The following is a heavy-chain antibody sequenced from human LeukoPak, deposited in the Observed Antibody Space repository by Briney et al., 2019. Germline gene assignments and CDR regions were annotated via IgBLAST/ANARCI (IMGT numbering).Heavy chain of an antibody. J-gene: IGHJ5*02. CDR3: ASRRMVRGGSTFDP. Sequence: SETLSLTCRVSGDSISHYLWSWIRQPPGKGLEWIGEINHSGSTNYNPSLKSRVTISVDTSKNQFSLKLSSVTAADTAVYYCASRRMVRGGSTFDPWGQGTLVTVSS. CDR2: INHSGST. CDR1: GDSISHYL. D-gene: IGHD3-10*01. V-gene: IGHV4-34*01.